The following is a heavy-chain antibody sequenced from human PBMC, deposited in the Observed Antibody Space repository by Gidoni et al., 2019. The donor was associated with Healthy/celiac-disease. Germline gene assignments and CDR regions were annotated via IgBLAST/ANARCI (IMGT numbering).Heavy chain of an antibody. V-gene: IGHV4-39*01. J-gene: IGHJ6*03. CDR3: ARSGEGVPAAYYYYYMDV. CDR1: GGSISSSSYY. D-gene: IGHD2-2*01. Sequence: QLQLQESGPGLVKPSETLSLTCTVSGGSISSSSYYWGWIRQPPGKGLEWIGSIYYSGSTYYNPSLKSRVTISVDTSKTQFSLKLSSVTAADTAVYYCARSGEGVPAAYYYYYMDVWGKGTTVTVSS. CDR2: IYYSGST.